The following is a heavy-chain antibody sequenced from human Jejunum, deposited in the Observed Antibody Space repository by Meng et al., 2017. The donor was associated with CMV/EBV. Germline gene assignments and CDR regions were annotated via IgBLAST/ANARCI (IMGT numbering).Heavy chain of an antibody. J-gene: IGHJ4*02. V-gene: IGHV3-74*01. CDR1: GVTFSDYW. CDR3: ARGFGTEFYSPPYY. Sequence: SGVTFSDYWMHWVRQAPGKGLVWVSRINSDGIATNYADSVKGRFTISRDNAKNTLFLQVDGLRAEDTALYYCARGFGTEFYSPPYYWSQGTLVTVSS. CDR2: INSDGIAT. D-gene: IGHD4-11*01.